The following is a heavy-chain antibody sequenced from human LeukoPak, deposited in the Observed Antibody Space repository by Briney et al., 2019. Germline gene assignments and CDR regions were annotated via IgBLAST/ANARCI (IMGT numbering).Heavy chain of an antibody. V-gene: IGHV6-1*01. CDR3: ARKIYSSGWRTKGYYYYYGMDV. Sequence: SQTLSLTCAISGDSVSSNSAAWNWIRQSPSRGLEWLGRTYYRSKWYNDYAVSVKSRITINPDTSKNQFSLQLNSVTPEDTAVYYCARKIYSSGWRTKGYYYYYGMDVWGQGTTVTVSS. CDR2: TYYRSKWYN. CDR1: GDSVSSNSAA. J-gene: IGHJ6*02. D-gene: IGHD6-19*01.